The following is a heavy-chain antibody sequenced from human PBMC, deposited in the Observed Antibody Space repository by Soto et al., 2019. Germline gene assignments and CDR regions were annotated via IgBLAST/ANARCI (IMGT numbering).Heavy chain of an antibody. D-gene: IGHD6-19*01. CDR1: GFSLSTSGVG. V-gene: IGHV2-5*01. J-gene: IGHJ6*02. Sequence: SGPTLVNPTQTLTLTCTFSGFSLSTSGVGVGWIRQPPGKALEWLALIYWNDDKRYSPSLKSRLTITKDTSKNQVVLTMTNMDPVDTATYYCAHSIGVAGSIGYYYYGMDVWGQGTTVTVSS. CDR3: AHSIGVAGSIGYYYYGMDV. CDR2: IYWNDDK.